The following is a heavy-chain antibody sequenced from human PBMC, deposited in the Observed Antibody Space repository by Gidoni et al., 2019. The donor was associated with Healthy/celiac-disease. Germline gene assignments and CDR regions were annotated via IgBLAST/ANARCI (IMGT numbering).Heavy chain of an antibody. CDR3: ARDSEAVAGTNWFDP. Sequence: QVQLQESGPGLVKPSGTLSLTCAVSGRSISSSNWWRWVRQPPGKGLEWIGEIYHSGSTNYNPSLKSRVTISVDKTKNQFSLKLSSVTAADTAVYYCARDSEAVAGTNWFDPWGQGTLVTVSS. V-gene: IGHV4-4*02. CDR1: GRSISSSNW. CDR2: IYHSGST. D-gene: IGHD6-19*01. J-gene: IGHJ5*02.